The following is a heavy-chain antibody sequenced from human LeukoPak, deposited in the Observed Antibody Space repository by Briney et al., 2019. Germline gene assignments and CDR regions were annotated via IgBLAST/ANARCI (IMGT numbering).Heavy chain of an antibody. D-gene: IGHD5-24*01. V-gene: IGHV1-18*01. Sequence: AASVKVSCKASGYTFTSYGISWVRQAPGQGLEWMGWISAYNGNTNYAQKLQGRVTMTTDTSTSTAYMELRSLRSDDTAVYYCAREAQRRWLQFSGTYYFDYWGQGTLVTVSS. CDR3: AREAQRRWLQFSGTYYFDY. CDR1: GYTFTSYG. CDR2: ISAYNGNT. J-gene: IGHJ4*02.